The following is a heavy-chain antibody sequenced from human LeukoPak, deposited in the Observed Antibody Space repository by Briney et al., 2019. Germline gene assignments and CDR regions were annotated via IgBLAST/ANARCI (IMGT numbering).Heavy chain of an antibody. D-gene: IGHD1-14*01. J-gene: IGHJ4*02. CDR2: IVVGSGNT. CDR1: GFTFTSSA. Sequence: SVKVSCKASGFTFTSSAVQWVRQARGQRLEWIGWIVVGSGNTNYAQKFQERVTITRDMSTSTAYMELSSLRSEDTAVYYCAGWVGTTHCYFDYWGQGTLVTVSS. CDR3: AGWVGTTHCYFDY. V-gene: IGHV1-58*01.